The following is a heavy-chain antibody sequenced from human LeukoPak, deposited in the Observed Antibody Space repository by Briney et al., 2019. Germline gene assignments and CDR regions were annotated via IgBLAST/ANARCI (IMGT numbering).Heavy chain of an antibody. V-gene: IGHV4-4*07. CDR2: IYASGNT. CDR3: ARGPGMATIKD. J-gene: IGHJ4*02. Sequence: SETLSLTCTVSGGSISSYYWSWVRQPAGKGLEWIGRIYASGNTNYNPSLKGRVTMTVDTSKNQFSLNLSSVTAADTAVYYCARGPGMATIKDWGQGTLVTVSS. CDR1: GGSISSYY. D-gene: IGHD5-24*01.